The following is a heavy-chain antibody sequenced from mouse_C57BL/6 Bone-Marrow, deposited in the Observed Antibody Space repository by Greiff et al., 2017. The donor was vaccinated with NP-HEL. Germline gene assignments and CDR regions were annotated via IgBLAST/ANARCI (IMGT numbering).Heavy chain of an antibody. CDR2: IYPGNSDT. CDR3: TRWGKILLRSWFAY. J-gene: IGHJ3*01. D-gene: IGHD1-1*01. Sequence: VQLQQSGTVLARPGASVKMSCKTSGYTFTSYWMHWVKQRPGQGLEWIGAIYPGNSDTSYNQKFKGKAKLTAVTSASTAYMELSSLTNEDSAVYYGTRWGKILLRSWFAYWGQGTLVTVSA. V-gene: IGHV1-5*01. CDR1: GYTFTSYW.